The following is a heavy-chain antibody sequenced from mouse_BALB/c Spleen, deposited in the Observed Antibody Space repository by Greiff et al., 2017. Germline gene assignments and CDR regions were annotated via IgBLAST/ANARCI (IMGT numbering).Heavy chain of an antibody. CDR2: IWGDGST. V-gene: IGHV2-6-7*01. D-gene: IGHD2-1*01. CDR3: ARADYYGNYVGYFDV. CDR1: GFSLTGYG. Sequence: QVQLKESGPGLVAPSQSLSITCTVSGFSLTGYGVNWVRQPPGKGLEWLGMIWGDGSTDYNSALKSRLSISKDNSKSQVFLKMNSLQTDDTARYYCARADYYGNYVGYFDVWGAGTTVTVSS. J-gene: IGHJ1*01.